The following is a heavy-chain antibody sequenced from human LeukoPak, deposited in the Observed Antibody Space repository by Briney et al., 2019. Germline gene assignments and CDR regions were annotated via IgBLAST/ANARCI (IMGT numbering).Heavy chain of an antibody. Sequence: QPGGSLRLSCAASGFTFSSYAMHWVRQAPGKGLEWVAVISYDGSNKYYADSVKGRFTISRDNSKNTLYLQMNSLRAEDTAVYYCAAFDYGSIHWGQGTLVTVSS. CDR1: GFTFSSYA. V-gene: IGHV3-30*04. D-gene: IGHD4-17*01. J-gene: IGHJ4*02. CDR3: AAFDYGSIH. CDR2: ISYDGSNK.